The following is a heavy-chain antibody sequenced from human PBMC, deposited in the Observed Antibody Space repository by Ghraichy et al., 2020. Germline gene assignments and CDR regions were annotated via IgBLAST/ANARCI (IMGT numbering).Heavy chain of an antibody. CDR1: GFTVTDYW. D-gene: IGHD3/OR15-3a*01. Sequence: GGSLRLSCAASGFTVTDYWMYWVRQVPGKGLLWVSHISPAGNIINYERSLTGRFTISRDIANNTAFLQMNSLRADDTAIYYCARGEFGLGDWGQGTLVTVSS. CDR3: ARGEFGLGD. V-gene: IGHV3-74*01. CDR2: ISPAGNII. J-gene: IGHJ4*02.